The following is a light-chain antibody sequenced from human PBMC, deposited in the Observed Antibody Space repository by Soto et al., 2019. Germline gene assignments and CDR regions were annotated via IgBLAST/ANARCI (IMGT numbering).Light chain of an antibody. V-gene: IGLV1-47*01. CDR2: RDN. J-gene: IGLJ1*01. Sequence: QSVLTQPPSASGTPGQRVIISCSGSSSNIGSNDVNWYQQLPGTAPKLLIYRDNQRPSGVPDRFSGSKSGTSASLAISGLRSEDEADYYCAAWDDSLSGLFGTGTKVTVL. CDR1: SSNIGSND. CDR3: AAWDDSLSGL.